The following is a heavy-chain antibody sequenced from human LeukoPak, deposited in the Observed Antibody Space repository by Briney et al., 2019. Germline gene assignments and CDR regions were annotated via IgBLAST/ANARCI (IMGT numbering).Heavy chain of an antibody. CDR1: GFTFSSFD. CDR2: IGTASDT. Sequence: GGCLRLSCAASGFTFSSFDMHWVRQPPGQGLECDSTIGTASDTYYPGSVEGRFTLSRDNAKNSLYLQMNSLTAGDTAVYYCARGPPRGKYYYMDVWGKGTTVTVSS. V-gene: IGHV3-13*01. CDR3: ARGPPRGKYYYMDV. D-gene: IGHD1-1*01. J-gene: IGHJ6*03.